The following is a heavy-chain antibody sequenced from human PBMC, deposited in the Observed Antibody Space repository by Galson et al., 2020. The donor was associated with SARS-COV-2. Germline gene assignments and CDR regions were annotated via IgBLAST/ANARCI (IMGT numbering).Heavy chain of an antibody. CDR1: GGSIGTTYYY. CDR3: ARGLTGDWGGLPDGMDA. Sequence: SETLSLTCNVSGGSIGTTYYYWGWIRQPPGKGLEWIGYTHYRGSTYSSPSLKSRLTMSLDTSQNQFSLKLTSVTAADTAVYYCARGLTGDWGGLPDGMDAGGQGITVTVSS. CDR2: THYRGST. V-gene: IGHV4-30-4*01. D-gene: IGHD2-21*01. J-gene: IGHJ6*02.